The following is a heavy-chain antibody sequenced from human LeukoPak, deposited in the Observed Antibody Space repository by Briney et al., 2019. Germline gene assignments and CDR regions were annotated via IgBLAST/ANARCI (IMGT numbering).Heavy chain of an antibody. D-gene: IGHD6-13*01. Sequence: PSQTLSLTCTVSGGSISSGGYYCSWIRHHPGKGLEWIGYIYYSGSTYYNPSLKSRVTISVDTSKNQFSLKLSSVTAADTAVYYCARRPRSYSSSWIDYWGQGTLVTVSS. V-gene: IGHV4-31*03. CDR1: GGSISSGGYY. CDR2: IYYSGST. J-gene: IGHJ4*02. CDR3: ARRPRSYSSSWIDY.